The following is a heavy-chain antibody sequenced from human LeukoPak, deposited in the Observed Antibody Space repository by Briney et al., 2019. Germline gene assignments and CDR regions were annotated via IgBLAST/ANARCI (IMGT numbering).Heavy chain of an antibody. V-gene: IGHV3-48*04. Sequence: GGSLRLSCAASGFTFNSFGMSWVRQAPGKGLEWLSYISSSSSTIYYADSVRGRFTISRDNAKNSLYLQINSLRADDTAVYYCASSHQRVGIEDYWGQGTLVTVSS. J-gene: IGHJ4*02. CDR2: ISSSSSTI. CDR1: GFTFNSFG. D-gene: IGHD1-26*01. CDR3: ASSHQRVGIEDY.